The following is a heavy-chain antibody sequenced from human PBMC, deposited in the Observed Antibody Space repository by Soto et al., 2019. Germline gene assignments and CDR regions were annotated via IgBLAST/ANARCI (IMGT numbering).Heavy chain of an antibody. J-gene: IGHJ6*02. V-gene: IGHV1-69*02. Sequence: QVQLVQSGAEVKKPGSSVKVSCKASGGTFSRYTFTWVRQAPGQGLEWMGRIIPIVDIPNYAQKFQGRVTITADKSTSIAYMERSRLTSDESAVYYCPSHFTGVLVLGTSRPGGDNFGWDVWGQGTTVSVS. CDR3: PSHFTGVLVLGTSRPGGDNFGWDV. CDR2: IIPIVDIP. CDR1: GGTFSRYT. D-gene: IGHD2-8*02.